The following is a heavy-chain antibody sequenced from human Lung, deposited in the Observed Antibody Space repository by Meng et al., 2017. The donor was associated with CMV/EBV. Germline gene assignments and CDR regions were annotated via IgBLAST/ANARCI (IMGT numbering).Heavy chain of an antibody. Sequence: GESLKISCVESGFTFTTYGMHWISKAPGKGLECLAFVQYDERNKYYADSVKGRFTISRANSKNTLFLLVNSPRLEVTDMYYCARLPLHCRGGSCRYCEPWGQGTLVTVSS. V-gene: IGHV3-30*02. CDR3: ARLPLHCRGGSCRYCEP. CDR1: GFTFTTYG. D-gene: IGHD2-15*01. J-gene: IGHJ5*02. CDR2: VQYDERNK.